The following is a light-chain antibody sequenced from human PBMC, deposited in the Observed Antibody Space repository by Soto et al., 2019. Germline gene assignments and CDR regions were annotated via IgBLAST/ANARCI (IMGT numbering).Light chain of an antibody. CDR2: DAS. Sequence: DMQMPQYPSSLSASVGDRVTITCQATQDISNLLNWFQQKPGKAPKLLIYDASNLETGVPSRFSGSGSGTDFTFTISSLQAEDIATYYCQQYENLPITFGQGTRLEIK. CDR3: QQYENLPIT. V-gene: IGKV1-33*01. CDR1: QDISNL. J-gene: IGKJ5*01.